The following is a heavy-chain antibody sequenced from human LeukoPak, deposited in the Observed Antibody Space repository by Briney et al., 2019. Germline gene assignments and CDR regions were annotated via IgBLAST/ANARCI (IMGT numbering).Heavy chain of an antibody. CDR2: IYYSGST. CDR1: GGSISSHY. CDR3: ARETYYDFWSGYSENVNWFDP. Sequence: SETLSLTCTVSGGSISSHYWSWIRQPPGKGLEWIGYIYYSGSTNYNPSLKSRVTISVDTSKNQFSLKLSSVTAADTAVYYCARETYYDFWSGYSENVNWFDPWGQGTLVTVSS. J-gene: IGHJ5*02. V-gene: IGHV4-59*11. D-gene: IGHD3-3*01.